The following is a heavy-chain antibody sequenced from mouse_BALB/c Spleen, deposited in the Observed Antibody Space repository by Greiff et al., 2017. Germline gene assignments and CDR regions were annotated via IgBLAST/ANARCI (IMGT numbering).Heavy chain of an antibody. V-gene: IGHV3-2*02. CDR3: AIEDYFDY. CDR1: GYSITSDYA. Sequence: EVKLLESGPGLVKPSQSLSLSCPVTGYSITSDYAWNWIRQFPGNILEWLGYISYSGSTRYNPYLKSRTSITRDTSKNQFCLQLNSVTTEDTATYYCAIEDYFDYWGQGTTLTVSA. CDR2: ISYSGST. J-gene: IGHJ2*01.